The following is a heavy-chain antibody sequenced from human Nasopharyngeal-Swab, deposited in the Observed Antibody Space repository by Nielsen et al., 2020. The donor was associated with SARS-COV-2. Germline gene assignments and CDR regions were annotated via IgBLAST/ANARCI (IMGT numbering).Heavy chain of an antibody. Sequence: GGSLRLSCAASGFMFGDYAMHWVRQTPGKGLEWVSGITWNSGIIGYADSVKGRFTISRDNGKKSLYLQMNSLRPEDTASYYCAKRESYWYFDLWGRGTLVSVSS. D-gene: IGHD3-10*01. V-gene: IGHV3-9*01. CDR1: GFMFGDYA. CDR3: AKRESYWYFDL. CDR2: ITWNSGII. J-gene: IGHJ2*01.